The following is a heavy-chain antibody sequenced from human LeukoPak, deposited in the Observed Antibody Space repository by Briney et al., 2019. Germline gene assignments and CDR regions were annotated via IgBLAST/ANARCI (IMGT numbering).Heavy chain of an antibody. Sequence: PSETLSLTCTVSGGSISSSSYYWGWIRQPPGKGLEWIGSIYYSGSTYYNPSLKSRVTISVDTSKNQFSLKLSSVTAADTAVYYCARGGYDFWSGYYTRENYMDVWGKGTTVTVSS. CDR1: GGSISSSSYY. D-gene: IGHD3-3*01. CDR2: IYYSGST. CDR3: ARGGYDFWSGYYTRENYMDV. V-gene: IGHV4-39*07. J-gene: IGHJ6*03.